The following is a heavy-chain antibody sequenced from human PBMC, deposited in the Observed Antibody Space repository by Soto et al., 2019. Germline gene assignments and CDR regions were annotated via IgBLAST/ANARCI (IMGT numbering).Heavy chain of an antibody. CDR3: AIEAQYGSGRTLRYGMDV. Sequence: PSETLSLPCTVSGGSISSYYWSWIRQPAGKGLEWIGRIYTSGSTNYNPSLKSRVTMSVDTSKNQFSLKLSSVTAADTAVYYCAIEAQYGSGRTLRYGMDVWGQGTTVTVS. V-gene: IGHV4-4*07. CDR2: IYTSGST. J-gene: IGHJ6*02. CDR1: GGSISSYY. D-gene: IGHD3-10*01.